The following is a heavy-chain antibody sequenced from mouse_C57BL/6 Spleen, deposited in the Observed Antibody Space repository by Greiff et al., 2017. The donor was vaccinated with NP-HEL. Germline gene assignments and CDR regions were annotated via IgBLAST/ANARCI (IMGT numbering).Heavy chain of an antibody. Sequence: EVKLQESGPGLVKPSQSLSLTCSVTGYSITSGYYWNWIRQFPGNKLEWMGYISYDGSNNYNPSLKNRISITRDTSKNQFFLKLNSVTTEDTATYYCARAPGTVVAYYAMDYWGQGTSVTVSS. CDR1: GYSITSGYY. V-gene: IGHV3-6*01. CDR3: ARAPGTVVAYYAMDY. D-gene: IGHD1-1*01. J-gene: IGHJ4*01. CDR2: ISYDGSN.